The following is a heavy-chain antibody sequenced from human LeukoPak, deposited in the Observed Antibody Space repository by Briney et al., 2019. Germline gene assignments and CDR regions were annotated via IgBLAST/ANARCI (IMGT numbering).Heavy chain of an antibody. CDR1: GFTFSSHW. D-gene: IGHD5-18*01. CDR3: AKDKGYSYVGPFDY. Sequence: GGSLRLSCAASGFTFSSHWVHWVRQAPGKGLVWVSHINNDGRSTRYADSVKGRFTISRDNSKNTLYLQMNSLRAEDTAVYYCAKDKGYSYVGPFDYWGQGTLVTVSS. CDR2: INNDGRST. J-gene: IGHJ4*02. V-gene: IGHV3-74*01.